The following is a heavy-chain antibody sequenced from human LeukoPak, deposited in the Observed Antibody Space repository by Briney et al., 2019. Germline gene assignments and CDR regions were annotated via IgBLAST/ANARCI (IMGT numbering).Heavy chain of an antibody. CDR3: ATYTGYSSSWYGGDNWFDP. CDR1: GYTFTSYY. J-gene: IGHJ5*02. V-gene: IGHV1-18*04. Sequence: ASVTVSCTASGYTFTSYYMHWVRQAPGQGLEWMGWISAYNGNTNYAQKLQGRVTMTTDTSTSTAYMELRSLRSDDTAVYYCATYTGYSSSWYGGDNWFDPWGQGTLVTVSS. CDR2: ISAYNGNT. D-gene: IGHD6-13*01.